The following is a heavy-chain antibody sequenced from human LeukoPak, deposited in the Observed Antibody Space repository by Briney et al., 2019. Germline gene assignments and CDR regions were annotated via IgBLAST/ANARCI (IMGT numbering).Heavy chain of an antibody. CDR2: LYSGGTT. CDR3: ASPGPGGAAAGLFDY. D-gene: IGHD6-13*01. J-gene: IGHJ4*02. Sequence: GRSLRLSCAASGFIFSRTTMNWVRPAPGKGLEWVSVLYSGGTTFYADSVKGRFTISRDNSMNTLYLQMKSLRPEDTAVYYCASPGPGGAAAGLFDYWGQGTLVTVSS. V-gene: IGHV3-53*05. CDR1: GFIFSRTT.